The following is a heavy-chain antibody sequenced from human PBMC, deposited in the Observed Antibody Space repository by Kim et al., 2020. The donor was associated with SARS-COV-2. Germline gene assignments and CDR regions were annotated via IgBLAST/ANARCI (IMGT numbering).Heavy chain of an antibody. J-gene: IGHJ6*02. Sequence: GGSLRLSCAASGFTFSSYAMHWVRQAPGKGLEWVAVISYDGSNKYYADSVKGRFTISRDNSKNTLYLQMNSLRAEDTAVYYCARAGDSVPSYGMDVWGQG. V-gene: IGHV3-30-3*01. D-gene: IGHD4-17*01. CDR3: ARAGDSVPSYGMDV. CDR2: ISYDGSNK. CDR1: GFTFSSYA.